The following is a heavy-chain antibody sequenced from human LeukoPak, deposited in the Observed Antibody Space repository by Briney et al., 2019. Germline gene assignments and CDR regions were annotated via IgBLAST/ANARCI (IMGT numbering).Heavy chain of an antibody. CDR3: ARDEHDYGDYVGY. D-gene: IGHD4-17*01. V-gene: IGHV3-7*01. J-gene: IGHJ4*02. CDR1: GFTFSSYG. CDR2: IKQDGSEK. Sequence: GGSLRLSCAASGFTFSSYGMHWVRQAPGKGLEWVANIKQDGSEKYYVDSVKGRFTISRDNAKNSLYLQMNSLRAEDTAVYYCARDEHDYGDYVGYWGQGTLVTVSS.